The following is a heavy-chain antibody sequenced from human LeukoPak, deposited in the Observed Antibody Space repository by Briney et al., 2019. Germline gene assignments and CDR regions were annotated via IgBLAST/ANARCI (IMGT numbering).Heavy chain of an antibody. Sequence: GGSLRLSCAASGFTFSNYWMSWVRQAPGKGLEWVSAISSSGGSTNYADSVKGRFTISRDNSKNTLYLQMNSLRAEDTAVYYCAKLPGTVIVEVDYWGQGTLVTVSS. CDR1: GFTFSNYW. J-gene: IGHJ4*02. D-gene: IGHD3-22*01. CDR3: AKLPGTVIVEVDY. CDR2: ISSSGGST. V-gene: IGHV3-23*01.